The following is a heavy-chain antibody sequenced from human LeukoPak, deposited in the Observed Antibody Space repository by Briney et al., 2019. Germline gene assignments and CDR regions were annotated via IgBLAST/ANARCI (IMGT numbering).Heavy chain of an antibody. V-gene: IGHV4-4*02. CDR3: ASGGIAARPGY. CDR1: GGSITSSNW. D-gene: IGHD6-6*01. CDR2: IYHGGST. J-gene: IGHJ4*02. Sequence: SETLSLTCAVSGGSITSSNWWSWVRQPPGKGLEWIGEIYHGGSTNYGPSLRSRVNISVDKSKNQFSLTLSSVTAADTAVYYCASGGIAARPGYWGQGTLVTVSS.